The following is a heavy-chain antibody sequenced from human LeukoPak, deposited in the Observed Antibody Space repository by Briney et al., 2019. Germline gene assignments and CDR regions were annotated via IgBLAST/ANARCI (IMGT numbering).Heavy chain of an antibody. D-gene: IGHD6-13*01. V-gene: IGHV4-34*01. J-gene: IGHJ5*02. CDR1: GGSFSGYY. Sequence: PSETLSLTCAVYGGSFSGYYWSWIRQPPGKGLEWIGEINHSGGTNYNPSLKSRVTISVNTSNNQFPLKLSSVTAADTAVYYCARGRIAAAVRCWFDPWGQGTLVSVSS. CDR3: ARGRIAAAVRCWFDP. CDR2: INHSGGT.